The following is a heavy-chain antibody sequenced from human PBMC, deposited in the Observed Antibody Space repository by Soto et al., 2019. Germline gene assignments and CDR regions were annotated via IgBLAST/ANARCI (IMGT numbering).Heavy chain of an antibody. V-gene: IGHV1-18*01. D-gene: IGHD3-10*01. CDR2: ISAYNGNT. Sequence: GSVKGSCKASGYNFTSYGISWVRQAPGQGLEWMGWISAYNGNTNYAQKLQGRVTMTTDTSTSTAYMELRSLRSDDTAVYYCASTRGGWFDPWGQGTLVTVSS. CDR1: GYNFTSYG. CDR3: ASTRGGWFDP. J-gene: IGHJ5*02.